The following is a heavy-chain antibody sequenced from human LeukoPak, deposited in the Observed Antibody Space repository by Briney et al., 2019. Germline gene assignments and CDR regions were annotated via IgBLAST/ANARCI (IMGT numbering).Heavy chain of an antibody. V-gene: IGHV1-8*01. Sequence: ASVKVSCKASGCTFTSYDINWVRQATGQGLEWMGWMNPNSGNTGYAQKFQGRVTMTRNTSISTAYMELSSLRSEDTAVYYCARGYYCSGGSCYSGFSNWFDPWGQGTLVTVSS. D-gene: IGHD2-15*01. CDR3: ARGYYCSGGSCYSGFSNWFDP. CDR1: GCTFTSYD. J-gene: IGHJ5*02. CDR2: MNPNSGNT.